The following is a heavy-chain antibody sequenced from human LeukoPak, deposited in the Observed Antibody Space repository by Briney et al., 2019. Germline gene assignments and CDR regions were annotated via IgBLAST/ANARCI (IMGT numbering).Heavy chain of an antibody. CDR3: AREGAAAGTFDY. J-gene: IGHJ4*02. CDR2: IKQDGSEK. CDR1: GFTFSSYR. V-gene: IGHV3-7*03. Sequence: GGSLRLSCAASGFTFSSYRMSWVRQAPGKGLEWVANIKQDGSEKYYVDSVKGRFTISRDNAKNSLYLQMNSLRAEDTAVYYCAREGAAAGTFDYWGQGTLVTVSS. D-gene: IGHD6-13*01.